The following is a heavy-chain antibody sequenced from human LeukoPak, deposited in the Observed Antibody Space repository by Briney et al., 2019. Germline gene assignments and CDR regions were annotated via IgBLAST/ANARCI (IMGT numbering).Heavy chain of an antibody. D-gene: IGHD3-22*01. Sequence: GESLKISCKGSGYRFTNYWIGWVRQMPGKGLEWMGITYPGDSDTRYSPSFQGQVTISADKSISTAYLQWSSLKASDTAIYYCARAGGWGYDTSRYFYYWGQGTRVTVSS. CDR1: GYRFTNYW. V-gene: IGHV5-51*01. J-gene: IGHJ4*02. CDR3: ARAGGWGYDTSRYFYY. CDR2: TYPGDSDT.